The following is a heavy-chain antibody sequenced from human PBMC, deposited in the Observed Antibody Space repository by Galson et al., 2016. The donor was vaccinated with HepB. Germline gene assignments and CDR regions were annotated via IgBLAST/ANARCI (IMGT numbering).Heavy chain of an antibody. CDR3: GRTIIPSSPAFDI. D-gene: IGHD2-2*01. V-gene: IGHV3-74*01. Sequence: FRTFWMHWVRQAPGKGLVWVSRISTDGTITTYADSVKGRFTISRDNAKNTLYLQMNHLRADDTAVYYCGRTIIPSSPAFDIWGPGTMVTVSS. J-gene: IGHJ3*02. CDR1: FRTFW. CDR2: ISTDGTIT.